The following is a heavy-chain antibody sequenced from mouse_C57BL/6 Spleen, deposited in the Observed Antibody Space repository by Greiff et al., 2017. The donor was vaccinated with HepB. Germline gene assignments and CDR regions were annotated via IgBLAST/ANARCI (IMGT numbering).Heavy chain of an antibody. CDR3: ARQASAYDGYYPDY. CDR2: IYPRSGNT. J-gene: IGHJ2*01. CDR1: GYTFTSYG. D-gene: IGHD2-3*01. Sequence: QVQLQQSGAELARPGASVKLSCKASGYTFTSYGISWVKQRTGQGLEWIGEIYPRSGNTYYNEKFKGKATLTADKSSSTAYMELRSLTSEDSAVYFCARQASAYDGYYPDYWGQGTTLTVSS. V-gene: IGHV1-81*01.